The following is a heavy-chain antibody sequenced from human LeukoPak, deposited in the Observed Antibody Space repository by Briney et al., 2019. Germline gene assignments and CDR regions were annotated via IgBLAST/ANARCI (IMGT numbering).Heavy chain of an antibody. V-gene: IGHV1-69*01. D-gene: IGHD4-17*01. CDR2: IIPIFGTA. J-gene: IGHJ4*02. Sequence: KVSCKASGGTFSSYAISWVRQAPGQGLEWMGGIIPIFGTANYAQKFQGRVTITADESTSTAYMELSSLRSEDTAVYYCARGHYGDYDRPFDYWGQGTLVTVSS. CDR3: ARGHYGDYDRPFDY. CDR1: GGTFSSYA.